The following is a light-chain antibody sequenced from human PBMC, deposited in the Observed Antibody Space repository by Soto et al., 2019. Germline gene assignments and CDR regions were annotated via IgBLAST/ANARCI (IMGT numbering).Light chain of an antibody. CDR3: QQRRYWPLT. Sequence: EIVLTQSPATLSLSPGERATLSCRVSQSVNSYLAWYQQKPGQAPRLLIYDASNRATGIPARFSGSGSGTDFTLTISSLEPEDFAVYFCQQRRYWPLTFGGGTKVEIK. V-gene: IGKV3-11*01. CDR1: QSVNSY. CDR2: DAS. J-gene: IGKJ4*01.